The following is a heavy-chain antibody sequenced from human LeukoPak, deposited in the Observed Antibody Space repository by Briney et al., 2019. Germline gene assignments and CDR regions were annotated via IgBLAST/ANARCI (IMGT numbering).Heavy chain of an antibody. D-gene: IGHD3-10*01. V-gene: IGHV4-39*07. J-gene: IGHJ3*02. CDR2: IYYSGST. CDR3: ARGGVITDAFDI. Sequence: PSETLSLTCTVSGGSISSSSYYWGWIRQPPGKGLEWIGSIYYSGSTYYNPSLKSRVTISVDTSKNQFSLKLSSVTAADTAVYYCARGGVITDAFDIWGQGTMVTVSS. CDR1: GGSISSSSYY.